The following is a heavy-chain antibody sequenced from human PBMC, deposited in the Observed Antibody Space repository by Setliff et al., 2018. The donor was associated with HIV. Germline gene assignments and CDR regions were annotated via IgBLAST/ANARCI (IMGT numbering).Heavy chain of an antibody. V-gene: IGHV4-4*08. J-gene: IGHJ4*02. D-gene: IGHD3-22*01. Sequence: PSETLSLTCAVYGGSFSGYYWSWIRQPPGKGLEWIGHIYIGSTNYNPSLKSRVTISADTSKNQFSLTLNSVTAADTAKYYCARINFMSSGYYSFDYWGQGTLVTVSS. CDR1: GGSFSGYY. CDR2: IYIGST. CDR3: ARINFMSSGYYSFDY.